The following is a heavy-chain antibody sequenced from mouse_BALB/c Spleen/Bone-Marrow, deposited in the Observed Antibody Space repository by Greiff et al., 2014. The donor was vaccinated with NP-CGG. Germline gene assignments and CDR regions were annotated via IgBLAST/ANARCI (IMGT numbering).Heavy chain of an antibody. J-gene: IGHJ1*01. CDR1: GYTFTEYI. Sequence: QVQLQQPGAGLVKPGASVKLSRKASGYTFTEYIIHWVKQRSGQGLEWIGWFYPGSGSTKYNEKFKDKATLTADKSPSTVYMELSRLTSEDSAVYFCARHESYGNYLYFDVWGAGTTVTVSS. D-gene: IGHD2-10*02. CDR2: FYPGSGST. CDR3: ARHESYGNYLYFDV. V-gene: IGHV1-62-2*01.